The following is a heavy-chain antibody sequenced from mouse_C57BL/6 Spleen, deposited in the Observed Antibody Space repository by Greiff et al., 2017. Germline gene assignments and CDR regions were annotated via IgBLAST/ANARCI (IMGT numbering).Heavy chain of an antibody. V-gene: IGHV1-59*01. D-gene: IGHD1-1*01. CDR3: ARRFYGSSGWYFDV. CDR2: IDPSDSYT. J-gene: IGHJ1*03. CDR1: GYTFPSYW. Sequence: QVQLQQPGAELVRPGTSVKLSCKASGYTFPSYWMHWVKQRPGQGLEWIGVIDPSDSYTNYNQKFKGKATLTVDTSSSTAYMQLSSLTSEDSAVYYCARRFYGSSGWYFDVWGTGTTVTVSA.